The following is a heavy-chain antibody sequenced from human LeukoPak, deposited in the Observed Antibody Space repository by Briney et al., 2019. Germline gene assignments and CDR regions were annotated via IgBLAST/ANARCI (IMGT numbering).Heavy chain of an antibody. J-gene: IGHJ4*02. Sequence: SETLSLTCTVSGGSISSNSYYWGWIRQPPGKGLKWIGSIYYSGSTYYNPSLKSRVTISVDTSKNQFSLKLSSVTAADTAVYYCARAVVFKYYFDYWGQGALVTVSS. CDR2: IYYSGST. V-gene: IGHV4-39*01. CDR3: ARAVVFKYYFDY. D-gene: IGHD4-23*01. CDR1: GGSISSNSYY.